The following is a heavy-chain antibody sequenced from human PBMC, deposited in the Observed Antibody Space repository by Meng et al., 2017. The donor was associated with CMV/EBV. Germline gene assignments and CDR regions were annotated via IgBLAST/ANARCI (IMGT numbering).Heavy chain of an antibody. J-gene: IGHJ4*02. CDR2: ISSSGSTI. D-gene: IGHD6-6*01. CDR1: GFTFSDYY. V-gene: IGHV3-11*04. CDR3: ARALVRTSPPDY. Sequence: GESLKISCAASGFTFSDYYMSWIRQAPGKGLEWVSYISSSGSTIYYADSVKGRLTISRDNAKNSLYLQMNSLRAEDTAVYYCARALVRTSPPDYWGQGTLVTVSS.